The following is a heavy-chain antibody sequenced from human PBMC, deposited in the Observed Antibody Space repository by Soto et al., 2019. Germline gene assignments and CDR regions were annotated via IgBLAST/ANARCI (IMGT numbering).Heavy chain of an antibody. V-gene: IGHV3-7*01. CDR1: GFTFSRYW. D-gene: IGHD5-18*01. J-gene: IGHJ3*02. CDR3: ARGDTPMITGMDSFDI. CDR2: IKQDGTEK. Sequence: PGGSLRLSCAASGFTFSRYWMNWVRRAPGKGLEWVANIKQDGTEKNYVDSVKGRFTISRDNARKSLYLQMDSLRAEDTAVYFCARGDTPMITGMDSFDIWGQGTMVTVSS.